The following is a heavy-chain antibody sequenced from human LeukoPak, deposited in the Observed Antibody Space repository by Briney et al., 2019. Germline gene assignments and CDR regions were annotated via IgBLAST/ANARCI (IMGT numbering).Heavy chain of an antibody. D-gene: IGHD6-13*01. CDR1: GGTFSSYA. Sequence: SVKVSCKASGGTFSSYAISWARQAPGQGLEWMGGIIPIFGTANYAQKFQGRVTITTDESTSTAYMELSSLRSEDTAVYYCARRIAAAGVNWFDPWGQGTLVTVSS. CDR2: IIPIFGTA. J-gene: IGHJ5*02. V-gene: IGHV1-69*05. CDR3: ARRIAAAGVNWFDP.